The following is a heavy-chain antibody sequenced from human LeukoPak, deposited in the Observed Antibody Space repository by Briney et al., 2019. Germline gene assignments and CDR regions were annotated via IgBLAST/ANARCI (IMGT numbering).Heavy chain of an antibody. CDR3: ARVKDYYDSSGYGY. CDR1: GGSFSGYY. CDR2: INHSGST. D-gene: IGHD3-22*01. J-gene: IGHJ4*02. V-gene: IGHV4-34*01. Sequence: PSETLSLTCAVYGGSFSGYYWSWIRQSPGKGLEWIGEINHSGSTNYNPSLKSRVTISIDTSKNHFSLKLNSVTAADTAVYYCARVKDYYDSSGYGYWGQGTLVTVSS.